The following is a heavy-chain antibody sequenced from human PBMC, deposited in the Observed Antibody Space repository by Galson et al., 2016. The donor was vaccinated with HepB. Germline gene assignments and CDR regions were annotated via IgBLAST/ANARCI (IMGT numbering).Heavy chain of an antibody. J-gene: IGHJ3*02. D-gene: IGHD3-3*01. Sequence: ETLSLTCNVSGGSISNRSYFWAWIRQPPGKGLEWIATIYYSGKTYYSPSLQSRVTISVDTSKNQFSLTLTSVSAADTSVYYCARLQVGSITKGFETWGQGTMVTVSS. CDR1: GGSISNRSYF. CDR3: ARLQVGSITKGFET. V-gene: IGHV4-39*01. CDR2: IYYSGKT.